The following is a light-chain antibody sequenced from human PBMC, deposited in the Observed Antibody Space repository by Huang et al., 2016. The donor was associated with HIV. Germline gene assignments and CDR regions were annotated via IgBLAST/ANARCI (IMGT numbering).Light chain of an antibody. CDR1: LDINNY. CDR3: QQYDTLPWT. V-gene: IGKV1-33*01. J-gene: IGKJ1*01. Sequence: DIQMTQSPSSLSASLGDKVTITCQASLDINNYLNWYQQKPGEAPKLLIYDASNLETGVPARFSGSRSGTHFTVTVSSLQPEDVATYHCQQYDTLPWTFGQGTTVEI. CDR2: DAS.